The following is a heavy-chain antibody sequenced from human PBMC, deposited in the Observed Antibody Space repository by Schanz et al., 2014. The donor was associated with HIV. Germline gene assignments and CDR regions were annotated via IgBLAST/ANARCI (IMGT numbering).Heavy chain of an antibody. J-gene: IGHJ4*02. CDR3: VRDQSLWGSGYTYFDH. CDR1: GFTFRSYG. D-gene: IGHD5-12*01. Sequence: QVQLVESGGGVVQPGRSLRLSCAASGFTFRSYGMHWVRQAPGKGLECVASMSYDGRNEHYVDSVKGRFTISRDNSKNTLNLQMNSLRGDDTAVYHCVRDQSLWGSGYTYFDHWGQGTQVTVSS. V-gene: IGHV3-33*08. CDR2: MSYDGRNE.